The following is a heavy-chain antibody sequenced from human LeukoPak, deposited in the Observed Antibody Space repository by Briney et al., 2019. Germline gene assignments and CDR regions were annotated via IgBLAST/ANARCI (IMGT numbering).Heavy chain of an antibody. D-gene: IGHD2-2*01. CDR3: ASRRYRSSTSCPEPPEKHYYYYYGMDV. CDR1: GGTFSSYA. Sequence: SVKVSCKASGGTFSSYAISWVRQAPGQGLEWMGGIIPIFGTANYAQKFQGRVTITADESTSTAYMELSSLRSEDTAVYYCASRRYRSSTSCPEPPEKHYYYYYGMDVWGQGTTVTVSS. V-gene: IGHV1-69*01. CDR2: IIPIFGTA. J-gene: IGHJ6*02.